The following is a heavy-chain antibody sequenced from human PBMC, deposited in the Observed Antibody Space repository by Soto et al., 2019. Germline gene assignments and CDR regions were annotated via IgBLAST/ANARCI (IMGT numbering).Heavy chain of an antibody. D-gene: IGHD2-2*01. CDR3: ARIDIVVVPAAIGYYYYGMDV. CDR2: ISAYNGNT. J-gene: IGHJ6*02. CDR1: GYTFTSYG. V-gene: IGHV1-18*01. Sequence: ASVKVSCKASGYTFTSYGISWVRQAPGQRLEWMGWISAYNGNTNYAQKLQGRVTMTTDTSTSTAYMELRSLRSDDTAVYYCARIDIVVVPAAIGYYYYGMDVWGQGTTVTVSS.